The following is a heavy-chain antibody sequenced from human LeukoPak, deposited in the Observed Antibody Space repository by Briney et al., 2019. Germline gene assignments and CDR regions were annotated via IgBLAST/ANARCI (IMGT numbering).Heavy chain of an antibody. V-gene: IGHV3-30*18. CDR3: AKDYPVVITLYYFDY. CDR1: GFTFSSYG. Sequence: GRSLRLSCAASGFTFSSYGMHWVRQAPGKGLEWVAVISYDGSNKYYADSVKGRFTISRDNSKNTLYLQMNSLRAEDTAVYYCAKDYPVVITLYYFDYWGQGTLVTVSS. CDR2: ISYDGSNK. D-gene: IGHD3-22*01. J-gene: IGHJ4*02.